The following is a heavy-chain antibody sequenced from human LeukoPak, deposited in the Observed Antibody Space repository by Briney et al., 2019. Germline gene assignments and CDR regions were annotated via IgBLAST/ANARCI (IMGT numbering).Heavy chain of an antibody. D-gene: IGHD3-22*01. CDR1: GFTFSTYS. Sequence: GGSLRLSCAASGFTFSTYSMNWVRQAPGKGLEWVSYISGTSSLIYYADSVKGRFTISRDNAKNSLYLQMNSLRAEDTAVYYCARDLWHYDSSGFDFWGQGTLITVSS. CDR2: ISGTSSLI. V-gene: IGHV3-48*01. CDR3: ARDLWHYDSSGFDF. J-gene: IGHJ4*02.